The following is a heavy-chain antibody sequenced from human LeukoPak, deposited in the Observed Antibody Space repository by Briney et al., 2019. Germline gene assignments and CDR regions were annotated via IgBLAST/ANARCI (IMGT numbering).Heavy chain of an antibody. CDR3: ARYLSGSQLFDY. V-gene: IGHV4-61*02. CDR2: IYSSGNT. CDR1: GDSISSGPFY. D-gene: IGHD1-26*01. J-gene: IGHJ4*02. Sequence: PSETLSLTCTVSGDSISSGPFYWSWIRQPAGKGLEWIGRIYSSGNTNYNPSLRSRVSISIDTSKNQFSLKLSSVTAADTAVYYCARYLSGSQLFDYWGQGTLVTVSS.